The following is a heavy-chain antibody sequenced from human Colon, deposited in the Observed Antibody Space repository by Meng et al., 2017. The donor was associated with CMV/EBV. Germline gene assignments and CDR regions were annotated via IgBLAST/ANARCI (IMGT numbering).Heavy chain of an antibody. CDR3: ASLSGGDFNY. J-gene: IGHJ4*02. V-gene: IGHV1-2*02. D-gene: IGHD1-26*01. CDR2: INPITGGT. Sequence: QGVLVQFGAEVKKSGASVKVSCKASGYTFTGYFMYWVRQAPGQGLEWLGVINPITGGTNYAQKFQGRVTMTRDTSMNTAYMELSRLRSDDTAVYYCASLSGGDFNYWGQGTLVTVSS. CDR1: GYTFTGYF.